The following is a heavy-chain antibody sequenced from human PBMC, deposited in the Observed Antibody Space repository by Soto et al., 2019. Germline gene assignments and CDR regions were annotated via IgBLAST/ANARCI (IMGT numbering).Heavy chain of an antibody. CDR2: INPSGGST. Sequence: ASVKVSCKASGYTFTSYYMHWVRQAPGQGLEWMGIINPSGGSTSYARKFQGRVTMTRDTSTSTVYMELSSLRSEDTAVYYCARGGGYYDFWSGPMGAFDIWGQGTMVTVSS. CDR3: ARGGGYYDFWSGPMGAFDI. V-gene: IGHV1-46*01. J-gene: IGHJ3*02. CDR1: GYTFTSYY. D-gene: IGHD3-3*01.